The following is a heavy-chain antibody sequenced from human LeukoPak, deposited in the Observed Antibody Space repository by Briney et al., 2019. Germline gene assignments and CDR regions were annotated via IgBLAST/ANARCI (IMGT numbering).Heavy chain of an antibody. Sequence: GGSLRLSCAVSGFTVSSNYMSWVRQAPGKGLEWVSVIYSGGSTYYANSVKGRLTISRDSSENTLYLQMNSLRAEDTAVYFCAREFYYDNSGHQGYLDYWGQGTLVTVSS. V-gene: IGHV3-53*01. CDR2: IYSGGST. J-gene: IGHJ4*02. CDR3: AREFYYDNSGHQGYLDY. CDR1: GFTVSSNY. D-gene: IGHD3-22*01.